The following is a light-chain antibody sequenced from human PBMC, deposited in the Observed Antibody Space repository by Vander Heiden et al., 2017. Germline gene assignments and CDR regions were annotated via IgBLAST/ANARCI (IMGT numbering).Light chain of an antibody. CDR1: QNIDSN. J-gene: IGKJ2*01. V-gene: IGKV3-15*01. Sequence: EIVMTQSPVTHSVSPGERATLSCRASQNIDSNLAWYQQKPGQAPRLLIYAAATRATDVPARFSGSGSGTDFTLTINNLQSEDFVVYYCQQYQDWPFTFGQGTKPEI. CDR3: QQYQDWPFT. CDR2: AAA.